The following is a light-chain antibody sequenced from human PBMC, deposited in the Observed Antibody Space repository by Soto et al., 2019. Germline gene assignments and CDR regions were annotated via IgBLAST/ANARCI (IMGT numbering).Light chain of an antibody. J-gene: IGLJ3*02. CDR3: QSYDTSLSGAWV. Sequence: QPVLTQPPSVSGAPGQRITISCTGSASNIGAGFDVHWYQQFPGTAPKLLIYGTTSRPSGVPDRFSGSQSGTSASLAITGLQAGDEADYYCQSYDTSLSGAWVFGGGTKLTVL. CDR1: ASNIGAGFD. CDR2: GTT. V-gene: IGLV1-40*01.